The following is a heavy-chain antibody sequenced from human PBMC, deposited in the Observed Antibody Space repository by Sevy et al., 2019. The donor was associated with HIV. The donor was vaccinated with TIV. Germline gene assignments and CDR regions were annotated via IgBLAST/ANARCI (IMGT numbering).Heavy chain of an antibody. D-gene: IGHD3-22*01. CDR3: ATTKDYYDSSGYPFDY. Sequence: ASVKVSCKVSGHTLSEFAMHWVRLAPGKGLEWMGTFDPGDGKTLHAQTFQGRVTMTEDTSTDTAYMEVNNLRSEDTAVYYCATTKDYYDSSGYPFDYWGQGALVTVSS. CDR1: GHTLSEFA. J-gene: IGHJ4*02. CDR2: FDPGDGKT. V-gene: IGHV1-24*01.